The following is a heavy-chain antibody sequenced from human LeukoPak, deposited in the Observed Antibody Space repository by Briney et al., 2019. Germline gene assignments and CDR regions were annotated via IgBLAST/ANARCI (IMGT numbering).Heavy chain of an antibody. CDR2: ISYDGSNK. CDR3: ARDSLPYCGGDCYADW. D-gene: IGHD2-21*02. Sequence: GGSLRLSCAASGFTFSGYALHWVRQAPGKGLEWVAVISYDGSNKYYPDSVKGRFTISRDNSKNTVYPQMNSLRAEDTAVYYCARDSLPYCGGDCYADWWGQGTLVTVSS. CDR1: GFTFSGYA. J-gene: IGHJ4*02. V-gene: IGHV3-30*01.